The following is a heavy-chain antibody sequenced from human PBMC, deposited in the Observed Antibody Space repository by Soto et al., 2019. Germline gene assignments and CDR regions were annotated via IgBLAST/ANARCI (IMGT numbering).Heavy chain of an antibody. CDR3: ARGHTIFGVVITPYYCYMDV. Sequence: SETLSLTCAVYGGSFSGYYWSWIRQPPGKGLEWIGEINHSGSTNYNPSLKSRVTISVDTSKNQFSLKLSSVTAADTAVYYCARGHTIFGVVITPYYCYMDVWGKGTTVTVSS. CDR2: INHSGST. V-gene: IGHV4-34*01. CDR1: GGSFSGYY. D-gene: IGHD3-3*01. J-gene: IGHJ6*03.